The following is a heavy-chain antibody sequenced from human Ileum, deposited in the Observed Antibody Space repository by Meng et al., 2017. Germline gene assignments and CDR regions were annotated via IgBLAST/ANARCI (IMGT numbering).Heavy chain of an antibody. J-gene: IGHJ4*02. V-gene: IGHV4-4*02. Sequence: QGQPQEPGPGVLKPSGTLSLTCAVSGDSITNTNWWNWVRQPPGKGLEWIGEVYHSGSTNYNPSLQSRVTISIDKSKNQFSLNLTSVTVADTAVYYCARGGLTLERRPLDYWGQGTLVTVSS. CDR1: GDSITNTNW. D-gene: IGHD1-1*01. CDR2: VYHSGST. CDR3: ARGGLTLERRPLDY.